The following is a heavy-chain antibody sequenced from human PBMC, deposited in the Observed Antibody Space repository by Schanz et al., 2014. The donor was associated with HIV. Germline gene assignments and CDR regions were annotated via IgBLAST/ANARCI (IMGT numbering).Heavy chain of an antibody. CDR1: GESFSGYY. D-gene: IGHD5-18*01. CDR3: ARQQLWPSGVFDS. Sequence: QVQLQPWGAGLLKPSETLSLTCTVYGESFSGYYWTWIRQPPGKGLEWIGEANHGGTTNYSPSLKSGVTIFVVTTSNIFSLRHISVTAADTAMYYCARQQLWPSGVFDSWGQGTLVTVSS. J-gene: IGHJ4*02. CDR2: ANHGGTT. V-gene: IGHV4-34*01.